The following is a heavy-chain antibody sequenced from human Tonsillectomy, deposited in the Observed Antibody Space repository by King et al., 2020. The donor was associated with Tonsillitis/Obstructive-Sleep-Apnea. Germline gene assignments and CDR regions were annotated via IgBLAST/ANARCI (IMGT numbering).Heavy chain of an antibody. V-gene: IGHV1-69*09. CDR3: ARDQGYCSTSRCYKLFDY. J-gene: IGHJ4*02. CDR2: IIPMIGIT. CDR1: GGTFNSYG. Sequence: QVQLVESGAEVKKPGSSVKVSCKASGGTFNSYGITWVRQAPGQGLEWMGRIIPMIGITNYAQKLQDRVTITADKSTSTAYMGLNSLRSEDTAVYYCARDQGYCSTSRCYKLFDYWGQGTPVTVSS. D-gene: IGHD2-2*02.